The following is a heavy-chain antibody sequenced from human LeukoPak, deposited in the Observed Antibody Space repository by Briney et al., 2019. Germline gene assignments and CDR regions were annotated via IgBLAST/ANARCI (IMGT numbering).Heavy chain of an antibody. Sequence: GGSLRLSCAASGFTFSSYAMHWVRQAPGKGLEWVAVISYDGSNKYYADSVKGRFTISGDNSKNTLYLQMNSLRAEDTAVYYCARGNGLDYWGQGTLVTVSS. J-gene: IGHJ4*02. CDR3: ARGNGLDY. CDR2: ISYDGSNK. V-gene: IGHV3-30-3*01. D-gene: IGHD2-8*01. CDR1: GFTFSSYA.